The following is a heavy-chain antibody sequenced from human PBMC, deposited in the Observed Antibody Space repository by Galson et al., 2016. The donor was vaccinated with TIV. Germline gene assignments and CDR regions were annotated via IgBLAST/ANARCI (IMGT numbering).Heavy chain of an antibody. D-gene: IGHD3-10*01. J-gene: IGHJ3*01. CDR2: TYCRSRCYY. Sequence: CAISGDSVSSNSAAWNWIRQSPSRGLEWLGRTYCRSRCYYDYAVSVKSRITIESDTSKNQFSLQLNSVTSEVTAVYYCARAAGRNGATCHATCESFDFWGQGTKVTVSS. CDR3: ARAAGRNGATCHATCESFDF. V-gene: IGHV6-1*01. CDR1: GDSVSSNSAA.